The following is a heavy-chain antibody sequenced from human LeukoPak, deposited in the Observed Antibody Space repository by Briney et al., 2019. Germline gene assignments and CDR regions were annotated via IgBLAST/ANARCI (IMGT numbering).Heavy chain of an antibody. CDR1: GFTFSSSS. J-gene: IGHJ4*02. CDR3: ARTYYYDGLFDY. CDR2: VSSSGSYI. Sequence: GGSLRLSCAASGFTFSSSSMSWVRQTPGKGLEWVSSVSSSGSYIYYADSVKGRFTISRDNAKNSLYLQMNSLRAEDTAVYFCARTYYYDGLFDYWGQGTLVTVSS. D-gene: IGHD3-22*01. V-gene: IGHV3-21*01.